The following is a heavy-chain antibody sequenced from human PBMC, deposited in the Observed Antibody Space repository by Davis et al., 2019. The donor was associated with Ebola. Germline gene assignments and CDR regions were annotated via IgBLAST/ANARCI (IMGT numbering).Heavy chain of an antibody. CDR1: GFTVSSNY. V-gene: IGHV3-23*01. J-gene: IGHJ4*02. D-gene: IGHD1-1*01. CDR2: ISGTGGST. Sequence: PGGSLRLSCAASGFTVSSNYMSWVRQAPGKGLEWVSTISGTGGSTYYADSVKGRFSISRDNSKNTLYLQINSLRAEDTALYYCARKLDSWNAFDYWGQGTLVIVSS. CDR3: ARKLDSWNAFDY.